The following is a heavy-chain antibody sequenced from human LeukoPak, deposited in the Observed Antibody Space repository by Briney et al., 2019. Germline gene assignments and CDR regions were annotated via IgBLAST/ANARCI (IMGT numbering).Heavy chain of an antibody. D-gene: IGHD1-1*01. CDR3: ARRQGTTLNFDY. CDR1: GYTFSSHG. V-gene: IGHV1-18*01. CDR2: INAYNGNT. Sequence: GASVKVSCKAPGYTFSSHGFSWVRQAPGQGLEWMGWINAYNGNTNYAQNLQGRVTMTTDTSTSTAYMELRSLRSDDTAVYYCARRQGTTLNFDYWGQGTLVTVSS. J-gene: IGHJ4*02.